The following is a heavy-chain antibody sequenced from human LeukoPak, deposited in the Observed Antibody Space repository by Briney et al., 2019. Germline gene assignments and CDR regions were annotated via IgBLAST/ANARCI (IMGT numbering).Heavy chain of an antibody. CDR2: IDGSGST. D-gene: IGHD6-19*01. V-gene: IGHV4-4*07. CDR1: GGSIRTYY. J-gene: IGHJ4*02. Sequence: SETLSLTCTVSGGSIRTYYWNWIRQPAGKGLEWIGRIDGSGSTTFGPSLRSRVTMSVDSSKSQISLNLNSVTAADTAMYYCARSPLSSSGWYRADYWGQGTLVTVSS. CDR3: ARSPLSSSGWYRADY.